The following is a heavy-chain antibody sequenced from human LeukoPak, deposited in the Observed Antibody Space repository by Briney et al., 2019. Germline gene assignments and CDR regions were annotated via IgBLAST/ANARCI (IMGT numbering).Heavy chain of an antibody. Sequence: ASVKVSCKASGYTFTGYYMHWVRQAPGQGLEWMGWINPNSGGTNYAQKFQGRVTMTRDTSISTAYMELNSLRSDDTAVYYCARMRDLVGTSPLGYWGQGTLVTVSS. CDR2: INPNSGGT. CDR1: GYTFTGYY. V-gene: IGHV1-2*02. J-gene: IGHJ4*02. D-gene: IGHD1-26*01. CDR3: ARMRDLVGTSPLGY.